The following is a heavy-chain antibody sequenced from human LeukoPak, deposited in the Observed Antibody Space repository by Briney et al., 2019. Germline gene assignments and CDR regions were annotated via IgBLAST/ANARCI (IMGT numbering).Heavy chain of an antibody. J-gene: IGHJ4*02. D-gene: IGHD1-26*01. V-gene: IGHV3-33*01. Sequence: GSLRLSCAASGFTLSNYGMHWVRQAPGKGLEWVAVIWYDGSNKYYAESVKGRFTISRDNSKNTLYLQMNSLRAEDTAVYYCARDTVTGGSGAGYFDYWGQGTLVTVSP. CDR3: ARDTVTGGSGAGYFDY. CDR2: IWYDGSNK. CDR1: GFTLSNYG.